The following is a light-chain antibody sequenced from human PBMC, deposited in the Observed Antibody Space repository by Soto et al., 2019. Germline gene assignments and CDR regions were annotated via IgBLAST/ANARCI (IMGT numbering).Light chain of an antibody. Sequence: DIQMTQSPSTLSASVGDRVTITCRASQSISSWLAWYQQKPGKAPKLLIYAASSLESGVPSRFSGSGSGTEFTLTISSLQPDDFATYYCQHFGTFGQGTKVEIK. V-gene: IGKV1-5*01. CDR1: QSISSW. J-gene: IGKJ1*01. CDR3: QHFGT. CDR2: AAS.